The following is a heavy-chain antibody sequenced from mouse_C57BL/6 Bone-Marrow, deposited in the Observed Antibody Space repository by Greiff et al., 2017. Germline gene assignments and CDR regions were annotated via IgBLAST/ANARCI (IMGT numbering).Heavy chain of an antibody. CDR3: ARGDYYGLDY. V-gene: IGHV5-16*01. CDR1: GFTFSDYY. D-gene: IGHD1-1*01. Sequence: EVKLMESEGGLVQPGSSMKLSCTASGFTFSDYYMAWVRQVPEKGLEWVANINYDGSSTYYLDSLKSRFIISRDNAKNILYLQMSSLKSEDTATYYCARGDYYGLDYWGQGTTLTVSS. CDR2: INYDGSST. J-gene: IGHJ2*01.